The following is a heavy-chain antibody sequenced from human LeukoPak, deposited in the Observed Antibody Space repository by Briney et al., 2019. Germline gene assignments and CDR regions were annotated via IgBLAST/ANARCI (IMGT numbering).Heavy chain of an antibody. V-gene: IGHV3-48*03. Sequence: GGSLRLSCAASGFTFSSYEMNWVRQAPGKGLEWVSYISSSGSTMYYADSVKGRFTISRDNAKNSLYLQMNSLRAEDTAVYYCASRGYSSSWYPYYYYYYMDVWGKGTTVTVSS. CDR1: GFTFSSYE. CDR3: ASRGYSSSWYPYYYYYYMDV. D-gene: IGHD6-13*01. CDR2: ISSSGSTM. J-gene: IGHJ6*03.